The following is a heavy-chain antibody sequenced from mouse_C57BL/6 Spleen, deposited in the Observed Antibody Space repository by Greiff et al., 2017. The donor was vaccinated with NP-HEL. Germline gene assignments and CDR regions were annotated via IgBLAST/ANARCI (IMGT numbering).Heavy chain of an antibody. CDR3: ARIYYSNLYFDY. J-gene: IGHJ2*01. V-gene: IGHV1-80*01. D-gene: IGHD2-5*01. CDR2: LYPGDGDT. Sequence: VQLQQSGAELVKPGASVKISCKASGYAFSSYWMNWVKQRPGKGLEWIGQLYPGDGDTNYNGKFKGKGTLTADKSSSTAYMQLSSQTSDDSSVYFCARIYYSNLYFDYWGQGTTLTVSS. CDR1: GYAFSSYW.